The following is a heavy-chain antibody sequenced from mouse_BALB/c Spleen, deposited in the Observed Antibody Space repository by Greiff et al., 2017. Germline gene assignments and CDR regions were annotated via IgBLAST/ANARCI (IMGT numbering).Heavy chain of an antibody. V-gene: IGHV2-2-2*01. CDR1: GFSLTGYG. J-gene: IGHJ4*01. Sequence: QVQLQQSGPGLVAPSQSLSITCTVSGFSLTGYGVNWVRQPPGKGLEWLGVIWSGGSTDYNAAFISRLSISKDNSKSQVFFKMNSLQADDTAIYYCVIYYYDYDYAMDYWGQGTSVTVSS. D-gene: IGHD2-4*01. CDR3: VIYYYDYDYAMDY. CDR2: IWSGGST.